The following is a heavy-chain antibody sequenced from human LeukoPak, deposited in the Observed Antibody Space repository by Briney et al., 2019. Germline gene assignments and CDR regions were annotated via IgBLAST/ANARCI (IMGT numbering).Heavy chain of an antibody. CDR1: GLTLSSYA. CDR2: ISGSGGSI. J-gene: IGHJ4*02. Sequence: GGSLRLSCAAPGLTLSSYAMNWVRQAPGKGLEWVSAISGSGGSIYYADSVKGRFTISRDNSKNTLYLQMNSLRAEDTAVYHCARFPYFAYFDYWGQGTLVSVSS. D-gene: IGHD3-9*01. CDR3: ARFPYFAYFDY. V-gene: IGHV3-23*01.